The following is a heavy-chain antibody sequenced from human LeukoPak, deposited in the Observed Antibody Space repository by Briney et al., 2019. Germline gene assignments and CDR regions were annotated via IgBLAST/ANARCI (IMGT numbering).Heavy chain of an antibody. CDR1: GYSFTNYW. CDR2: IYPGDSDT. CDR3: ARRGGSSEEYDD. V-gene: IGHV5-51*01. Sequence: GESLKISCKGFGYSFTNYWIGWVRQMPGKGLEWVGIIYPGDSDTRYSPSFQGQVTISADKSINTAYLQWSSLKGLDTAMYYCARRGGSSEEYDDWGQGTLVTVFS. J-gene: IGHJ4*02. D-gene: IGHD1-26*01.